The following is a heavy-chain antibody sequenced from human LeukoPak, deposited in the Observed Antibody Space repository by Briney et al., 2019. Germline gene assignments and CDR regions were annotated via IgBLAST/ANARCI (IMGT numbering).Heavy chain of an antibody. CDR2: IYYTRST. J-gene: IGHJ4*02. CDR3: VRHGVATPYFDY. Sequence: SETLSLTCTVSGDSLSGRHYYWGWIRQPPGKGLEWIESIYYTRSTYYNPSFKSRVTTSVDTSKNQFSLNLNSVTAADTAVYYCVRHGVATPYFDYWGQGILVTVSS. CDR1: GDSLSGRHYY. V-gene: IGHV4-39*01. D-gene: IGHD4-23*01.